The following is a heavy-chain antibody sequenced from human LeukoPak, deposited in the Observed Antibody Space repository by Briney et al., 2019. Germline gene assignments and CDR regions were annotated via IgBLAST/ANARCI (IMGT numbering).Heavy chain of an antibody. CDR1: GGSISSYY. V-gene: IGHV4-4*07. J-gene: IGHJ4*02. CDR3: ARDLGPVTQSYDSSGYFC. D-gene: IGHD3-22*01. Sequence: PSETLSLTCTVSGGSISSYYWSWIRQPAGKGLEWIGRIYTSGSTNYNPSLKSRVTMSVDTSKNQFSLKLSSVAAADTAVYYCARDLGPVTQSYDSSGYFCWGQGTLVTVSS. CDR2: IYTSGST.